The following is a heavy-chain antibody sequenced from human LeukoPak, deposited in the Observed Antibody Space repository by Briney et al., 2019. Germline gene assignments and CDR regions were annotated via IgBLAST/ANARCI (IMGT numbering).Heavy chain of an antibody. D-gene: IGHD6-19*01. V-gene: IGHV3-23*01. Sequence: GGSLRLSCAASGFTFSNYAMSWVRQAPGKGLEWVSTISNSNGNTYYADSVKGRFTISRDNSNNTLFLHLNSLRGEDTAVYYCTRNSGWYGLSWGQGTLVTVSS. J-gene: IGHJ1*01. CDR2: ISNSNGNT. CDR1: GFTFSNYA. CDR3: TRNSGWYGLS.